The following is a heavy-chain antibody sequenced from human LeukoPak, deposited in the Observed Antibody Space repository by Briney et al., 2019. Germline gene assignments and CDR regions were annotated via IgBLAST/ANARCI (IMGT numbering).Heavy chain of an antibody. Sequence: KAGGSLRLSCAASGFTFSDHYMSWFRRAPGKGLEWVAYISDNSADKRYADSVKGRFSISRDNTKSLLYLEMSTLRAEDTGKYYCAFIAPAGIWGQGTLVTVSS. CDR1: GFTFSDHY. V-gene: IGHV3-11*03. CDR3: AFIAPAGI. D-gene: IGHD6-13*01. CDR2: ISDNSADK. J-gene: IGHJ4*02.